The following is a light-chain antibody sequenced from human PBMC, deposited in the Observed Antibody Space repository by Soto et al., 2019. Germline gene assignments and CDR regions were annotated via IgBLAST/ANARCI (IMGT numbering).Light chain of an antibody. CDR1: SSDVGGYNY. V-gene: IGLV2-14*01. Sequence: QSVLTEPASVSVSPGQSITVSCTGTSSDVGGYNYVSWYQQHPGKAPKLMIYEVSNRPSGVSNRFSGSKSGNTASLTISGLQAEDEADYYCSPYTSSSTQVFGTGTKVTVL. CDR2: EVS. J-gene: IGLJ1*01. CDR3: SPYTSSSTQV.